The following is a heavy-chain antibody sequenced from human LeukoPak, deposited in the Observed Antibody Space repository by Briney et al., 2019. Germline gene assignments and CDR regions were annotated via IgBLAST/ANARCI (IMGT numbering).Heavy chain of an antibody. CDR2: INPSGGST. V-gene: IGHV1-46*01. Sequence: ASVKVSCKASGYNFISYYMHWVRQAPGQGLEWMGIINPSGGSTSYAQKFQDRVTLTRDTSTSTVYMELSSLKSEDTAVYYCARRYGGSGTTYGYWGQGTLVTVSS. CDR1: GYNFISYY. CDR3: ARRYGGSGTTYGY. D-gene: IGHD1-7*01. J-gene: IGHJ4*02.